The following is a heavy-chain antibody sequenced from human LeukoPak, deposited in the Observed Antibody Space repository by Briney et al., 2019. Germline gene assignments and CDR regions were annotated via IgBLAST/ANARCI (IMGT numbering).Heavy chain of an antibody. D-gene: IGHD1-1*01. Sequence: SETLSLTCTVSGGSITSSSYYWGWIRQPPGKGLEWIGSIYYSGNTYYNPSLKSRVTISVDTSKNQFSLGLSSVTAADTAVYYCARPNWNDLHFDYWGQGTLVTVSS. CDR3: ARPNWNDLHFDY. J-gene: IGHJ4*02. V-gene: IGHV4-39*07. CDR2: IYYSGNT. CDR1: GGSITSSSYY.